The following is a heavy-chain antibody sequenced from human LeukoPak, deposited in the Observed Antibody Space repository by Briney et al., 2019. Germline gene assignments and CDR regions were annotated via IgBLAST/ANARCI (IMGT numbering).Heavy chain of an antibody. Sequence: GGSLRLSCAASGFTFSSYAMHWVRQAPGKGLEWVAVISYDGSNKYYADSVKGRFTISRDNSKNTLYLQMNSLRAEDTAVYYCARPLGIRKGDFDYWGQGTLVTVSS. CDR2: ISYDGSNK. CDR3: ARPLGIRKGDFDY. V-gene: IGHV3-30-3*01. CDR1: GFTFSSYA. D-gene: IGHD7-27*01. J-gene: IGHJ4*02.